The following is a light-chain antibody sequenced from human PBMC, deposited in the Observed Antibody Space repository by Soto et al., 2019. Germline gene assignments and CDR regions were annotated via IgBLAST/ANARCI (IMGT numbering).Light chain of an antibody. Sequence: QSVLTQPASVSGSPGQSITISCTGTSSDVGAYNYVSWYQQHPGKAPKLMIYDVSHRPSGVSNRFSASKSGNTASLTISGLQAEDEAHYYCSSYARSNPVVFGGGTQLTVL. V-gene: IGLV2-14*01. CDR3: SSYARSNPVV. CDR1: SSDVGAYNY. CDR2: DVS. J-gene: IGLJ2*01.